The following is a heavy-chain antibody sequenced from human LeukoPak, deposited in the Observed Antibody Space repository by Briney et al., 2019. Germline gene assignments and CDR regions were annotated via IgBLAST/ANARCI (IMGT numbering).Heavy chain of an antibody. Sequence: PSETLSLTCAVYGGSFSGYYWSWIRQPPGKGLEWIGEINHSGSTNYNPSLKSRVTISVDTSKNQFSLELSSVTAADTAVYYCARYRGSYYYDSSGYASRQIFDYWGQGTLVTVSS. CDR1: GGSFSGYY. J-gene: IGHJ4*02. D-gene: IGHD3-22*01. CDR2: INHSGST. V-gene: IGHV4-34*01. CDR3: ARYRGSYYYDSSGYASRQIFDY.